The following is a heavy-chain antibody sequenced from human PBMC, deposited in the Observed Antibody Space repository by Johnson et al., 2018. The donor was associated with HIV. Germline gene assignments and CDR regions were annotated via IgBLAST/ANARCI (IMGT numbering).Heavy chain of an antibody. D-gene: IGHD6-19*01. Sequence: QVQLVESGGGLVKPGGSLRLSCVASGFTFSDYYMSWIRQAPGKGLEWVSYMSSSGSTIYYADSVKGRFTIFRDNAKNSLYLQMNSLRADDTAMYYCARDQYSSAWVGGGDAFDIWGQGTMVTVSS. V-gene: IGHV3-11*04. J-gene: IGHJ3*02. CDR3: ARDQYSSAWVGGGDAFDI. CDR1: GFTFSDYY. CDR2: MSSSGSTI.